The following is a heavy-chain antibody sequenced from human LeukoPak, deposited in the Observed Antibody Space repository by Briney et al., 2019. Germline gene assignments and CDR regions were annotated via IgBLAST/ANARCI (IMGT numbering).Heavy chain of an antibody. CDR1: GASISNDIDY. J-gene: IGHJ4*02. V-gene: IGHV4-39*01. D-gene: IGHD3-22*01. CDR2: IYKSGGT. Sequence: PSETLSLTCTVSGASISNDIDYWGWIRQPPGKGLEWVGNIYKSGGTYYNPSLRSRVAISVETSKNQFSLKLSSVTAADTAVYYCARHTSGYGQFGYFDYWGQGILVTVSS. CDR3: ARHTSGYGQFGYFDY.